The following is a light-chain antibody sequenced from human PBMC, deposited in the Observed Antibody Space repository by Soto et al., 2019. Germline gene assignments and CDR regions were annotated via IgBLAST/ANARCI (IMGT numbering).Light chain of an antibody. Sequence: EVFMTQSRSTLSVSPGEGATLSCRASESVSRNLAWYQQKPGQAPRLLIYDASTRATGIPDRFSGGGSGTEFTLTISSLQPEDFVVYYCQQYNSWPPITFGQGTRLEI. CDR3: QQYNSWPPIT. J-gene: IGKJ5*01. CDR1: ESVSRN. V-gene: IGKV3-15*01. CDR2: DAS.